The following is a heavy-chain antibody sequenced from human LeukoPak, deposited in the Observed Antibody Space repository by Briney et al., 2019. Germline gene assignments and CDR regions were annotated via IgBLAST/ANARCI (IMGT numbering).Heavy chain of an antibody. CDR3: ARGYCSGGSCYAFDP. CDR1: RITVPSNY. J-gene: IGHJ5*02. Sequence: GRSLRPSCAPSRITVPSNYMTWVRQPPGKGPEWVSLIYSDGTTYYADSVKGRFTVSRNNSNSTLYLQMSSLRVDDTAVYYCARGYCSGGSCYAFDPWGQGTLVTVSS. D-gene: IGHD2-15*01. CDR2: IYSDGTT. V-gene: IGHV3-53*04.